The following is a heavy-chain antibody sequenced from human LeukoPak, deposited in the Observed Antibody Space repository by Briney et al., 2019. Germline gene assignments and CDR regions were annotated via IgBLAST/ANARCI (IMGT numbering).Heavy chain of an antibody. J-gene: IGHJ4*02. V-gene: IGHV3-30*18. D-gene: IGHD6-19*01. CDR3: AKDRILIAVAGIDY. Sequence: GGSLRLSCAASGFTFSSYGMHWVRQAPGKGLEWVAVISYDGSNKYYADSVKGRFTISRDNPKNTLYLQMNSLRAEDTAVYYCAKDRILIAVAGIDYWGQGTLVTVSS. CDR1: GFTFSSYG. CDR2: ISYDGSNK.